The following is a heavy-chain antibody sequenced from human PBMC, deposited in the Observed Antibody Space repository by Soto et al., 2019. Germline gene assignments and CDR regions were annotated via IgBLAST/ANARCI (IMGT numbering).Heavy chain of an antibody. CDR1: GGSISSGGYT. CDR3: ARVPGP. Sequence: QLQLQESGSGLVKPSQTLSLTCAVSGGSISSGGYTWSWIRQPPGKGLEWMGYIYHSGSTYYNPSLQSRATISVDRSTNQVSLKLSSVAAADTAVYYCARVPGPWGQGTLVTVSS. J-gene: IGHJ5*02. CDR2: IYHSGST. V-gene: IGHV4-30-2*01.